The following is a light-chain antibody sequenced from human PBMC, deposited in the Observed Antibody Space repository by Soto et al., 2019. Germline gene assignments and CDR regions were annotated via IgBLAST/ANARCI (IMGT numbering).Light chain of an antibody. V-gene: IGKV1-9*01. CDR3: HQLNSSPYP. CDR1: QGISTF. J-gene: IGKJ2*01. CDR2: AAS. Sequence: IQLTQSPSSLSASVGDRVTITCRASQGISTFLAWYQQKPGKAPKLLIYAASTLHSGVPSRFSDSGSGTDSPLPISTLQPEDFATYYCHQLNSSPYPFAQGTKLETK.